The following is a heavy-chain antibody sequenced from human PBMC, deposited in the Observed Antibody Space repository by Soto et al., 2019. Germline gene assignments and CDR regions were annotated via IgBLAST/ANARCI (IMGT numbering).Heavy chain of an antibody. Sequence: PSETLSLTCTVSGGSISSSSYYWGWIRQPPGKGLEWIGSIYYSGSTYYNPSLKSRVTISVDTSKNQFSLKLSSVTAADTAVYYCARHIVATIKVDYWGQGTLVTVSS. CDR3: ARHIVATIKVDY. D-gene: IGHD5-12*01. CDR2: IYYSGST. CDR1: GGSISSSSYY. J-gene: IGHJ4*02. V-gene: IGHV4-39*01.